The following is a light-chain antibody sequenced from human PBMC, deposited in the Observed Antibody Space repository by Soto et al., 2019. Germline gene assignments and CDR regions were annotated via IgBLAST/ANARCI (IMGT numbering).Light chain of an antibody. Sequence: EIVVTQSPATLSVSPGERATLSCRASQSVSSNLAWYQQKPGQAPRLLIFGASTRATGIPARFSGSGSGTEFTLTINSLQSEDFAVYYCQQYNNWPLWTFGQGTKVEIK. CDR1: QSVSSN. CDR3: QQYNNWPLWT. CDR2: GAS. V-gene: IGKV3-15*01. J-gene: IGKJ1*01.